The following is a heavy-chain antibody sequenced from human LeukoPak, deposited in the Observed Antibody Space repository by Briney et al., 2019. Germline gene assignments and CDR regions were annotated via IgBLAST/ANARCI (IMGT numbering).Heavy chain of an antibody. V-gene: IGHV4-59*08. Sequence: SETLSLTCTVSGGSISSYYRSWIRQPPGKGLEWIGYIYYSGSTNYNPSLKSRVTISVDTSKNQFSLKLSSVTAADTAVYYCARAETSSSWYEGNWFDPWGQGTLVTVSS. CDR1: GGSISSYY. D-gene: IGHD6-13*01. CDR2: IYYSGST. J-gene: IGHJ5*02. CDR3: ARAETSSSWYEGNWFDP.